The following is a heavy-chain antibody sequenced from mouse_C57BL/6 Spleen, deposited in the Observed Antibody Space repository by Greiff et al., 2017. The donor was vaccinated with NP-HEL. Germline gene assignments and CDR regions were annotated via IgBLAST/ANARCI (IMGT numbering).Heavy chain of an antibody. D-gene: IGHD3-1*01. V-gene: IGHV10-3*01. CDR3: VRGASYYFDY. Sequence: EVQVVESGGGLVQPKGSLKLSCAASGFTFNTYAMHWVRQAPGKGLEWVARLRSKSSNYATYYADSVKDRFTISRDDSQSMLYLQMNNLKTEDTAMYYCVRGASYYFDYWGQGTTLTVSS. CDR1: GFTFNTYA. CDR2: LRSKSSNYAT. J-gene: IGHJ2*01.